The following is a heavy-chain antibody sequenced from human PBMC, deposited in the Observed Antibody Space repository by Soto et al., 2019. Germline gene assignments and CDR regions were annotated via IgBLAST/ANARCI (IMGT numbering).Heavy chain of an antibody. D-gene: IGHD6-13*01. CDR2: IIPVFGTV. CDR3: ARDNPYTNSFGNWFDP. V-gene: IGHV1-69*01. Sequence: QVRLVQSGAEVKKPGSSVKVSCKASGGTFSNYAITWLRLAPGQGLEWLGGIIPVFGTVNYAQKFQGRVTITADESTSTAYMELNRLRSADTAVYYCARDNPYTNSFGNWFDPWGQGTLVIVS. J-gene: IGHJ5*02. CDR1: GGTFSNYA.